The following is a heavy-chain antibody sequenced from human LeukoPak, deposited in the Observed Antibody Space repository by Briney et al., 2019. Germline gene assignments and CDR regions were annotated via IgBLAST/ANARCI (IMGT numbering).Heavy chain of an antibody. CDR2: ISSSSSTI. CDR1: GFTFSSYS. D-gene: IGHD2-21*02. CDR3: ARMEDFCGGDCYADFQH. V-gene: IGHV3-48*01. J-gene: IGHJ1*01. Sequence: SGGSLRLSCAASGFTFSSYSMNWVRQAPGKGLEWVSYISSSSSTIYYADSVKGRFTISRDNAKNSLYLQMNSLRAEDTAVYYCARMEDFCGGDCYADFQHWGQGTLVTVSS.